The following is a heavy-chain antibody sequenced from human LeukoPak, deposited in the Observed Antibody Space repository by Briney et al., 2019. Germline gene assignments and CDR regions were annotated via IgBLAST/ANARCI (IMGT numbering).Heavy chain of an antibody. CDR1: GGSISSGDYY. CDR3: ARAGDDTANSHWYFDL. CDR2: IYYSGST. Sequence: SETLSLTCTVSGGSISSGDYYWSWIRQSPGKGLEWIGYIYYSGSTNYNPSLKSRVTISVDTSKNQFSLKPSSVTAADTAVYYCARAGDDTANSHWYFDLWGRGTLVTVSS. J-gene: IGHJ2*01. D-gene: IGHD5-18*01. V-gene: IGHV4-61*08.